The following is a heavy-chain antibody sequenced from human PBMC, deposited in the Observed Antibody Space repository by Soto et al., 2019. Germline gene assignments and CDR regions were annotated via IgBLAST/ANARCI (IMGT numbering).Heavy chain of an antibody. CDR1: GYTFTSYA. J-gene: IGHJ5*02. CDR3: ARDRGYCSGGSCYWFDP. CDR2: FNAGNGNT. V-gene: IGHV1-3*01. D-gene: IGHD2-15*01. Sequence: ASVKVSCKASGYTFTSYAMHWVRQAPGQSFDLLGWFNAGNGNTKFSQKFQGRVTITRDTSASTAYMELSSLRSEDTVVYYCARDRGYCSGGSCYWFDPWGQGTLVTVSS.